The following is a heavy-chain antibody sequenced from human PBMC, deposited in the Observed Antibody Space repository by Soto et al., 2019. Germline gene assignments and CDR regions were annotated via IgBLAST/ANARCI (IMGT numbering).Heavy chain of an antibody. V-gene: IGHV3-30-3*01. Sequence: QVQLVESGGGVVQPGRSLRLSCAASGFTFSSYAMHWVRQAPGKGLEWVAVISYDGSNKYYADSVKGRFTISRDNSKNTLYLQMNSLRAEDTAVYYCAREGYDRSGPFDYWGQGTLVTVSS. CDR2: ISYDGSNK. J-gene: IGHJ4*02. D-gene: IGHD3-22*01. CDR3: AREGYDRSGPFDY. CDR1: GFTFSSYA.